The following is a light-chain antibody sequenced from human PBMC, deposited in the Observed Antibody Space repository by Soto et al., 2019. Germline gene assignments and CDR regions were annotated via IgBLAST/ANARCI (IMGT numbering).Light chain of an antibody. Sequence: DIQMTQSPSSLSASVGDRVTITCRTSQSISTYLNWYQQKPGKAPKLLIYGVFSLESGVPSRFSGGGAGTDFSLTISSLQPEEVAVYYCQQSYSTPPTFGQGTKVEIK. V-gene: IGKV1-39*01. CDR3: QQSYSTPPT. CDR1: QSISTY. CDR2: GVF. J-gene: IGKJ2*01.